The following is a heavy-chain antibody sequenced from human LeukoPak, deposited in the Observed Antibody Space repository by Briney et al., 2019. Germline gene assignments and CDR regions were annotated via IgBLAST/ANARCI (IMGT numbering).Heavy chain of an antibody. CDR2: ISGRSSHV. CDR3: GRAFPPLRTGEAGDL. CDR1: GFSFSDYD. Sequence: PGGSLELSRSASGFSFSDYDINWFRQAPGKGLEWISSISGRSSHVYYGDSVKGRFSISSDNAMNSVFLQMNSLGVDDTAVYYCGRAFPPLRTGEAGDLWRQRTLDTVSS. J-gene: IGHJ1*01. V-gene: IGHV3-21*01. D-gene: IGHD3-16*01.